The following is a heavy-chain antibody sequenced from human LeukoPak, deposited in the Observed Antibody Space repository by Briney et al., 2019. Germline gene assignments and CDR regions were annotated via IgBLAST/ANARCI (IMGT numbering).Heavy chain of an antibody. J-gene: IGHJ4*02. V-gene: IGHV3-21*01. CDR3: AKDLYSSSPQSDY. Sequence: GGSLRLSCAASGFTFSSYSMNWVRQAPGKGLEWVSSISSSSSYIYYADSVKGRFTISRDNAKNSLYLQMNSLRAEDTAVYYCAKDLYSSSPQSDYWGQGTLVTVSS. CDR2: ISSSSSYI. D-gene: IGHD6-6*01. CDR1: GFTFSSYS.